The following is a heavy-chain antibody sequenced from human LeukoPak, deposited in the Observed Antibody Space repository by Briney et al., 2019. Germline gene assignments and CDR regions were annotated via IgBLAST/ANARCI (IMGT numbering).Heavy chain of an antibody. D-gene: IGHD3-10*01. V-gene: IGHV3-23*01. Sequence: AGGSLRLSCAASGFTFSNYAMSWVRKAPGEGLEWVSTISGTGDTTYYADSLKGRLTISRDNSKNTLYLQMSSLRADDTAVYYCTKGGWGTVLDHWGQGTLVTVSS. J-gene: IGHJ4*02. CDR2: ISGTGDTT. CDR1: GFTFSNYA. CDR3: TKGGWGTVLDH.